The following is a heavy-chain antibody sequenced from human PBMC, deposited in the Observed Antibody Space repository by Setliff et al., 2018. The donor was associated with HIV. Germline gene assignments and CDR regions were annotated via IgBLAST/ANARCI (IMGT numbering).Heavy chain of an antibody. CDR2: IYYTGIP. V-gene: IGHV4-59*08. CDR3: ARRRGQKATGWYYFDF. D-gene: IGHD6-19*01. J-gene: IGHJ4*02. CDR1: APPSIVTT. Sequence: SETLSSPALSLAPPSIVTTGAGSGQLPGKGLQWIGLIYYTGIPTYNPSLEGRITMSVDTSKRQFSLKLTSVTAGDSALYYCARRRGQKATGWYYFDFWGQGALVTVSS.